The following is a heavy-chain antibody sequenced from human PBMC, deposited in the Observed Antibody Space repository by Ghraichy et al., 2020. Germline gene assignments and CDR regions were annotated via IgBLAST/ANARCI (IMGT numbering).Heavy chain of an antibody. CDR2: IIPMLGIA. Sequence: SVKVSCKASGGTFSSYAITWVRQAPGQGLEWMGRIIPMLGIANDALRLRGRVTIIADKSTSTAYMELSSLRSEDTAVYYCARDNCSTSSCSDLFYDHAMDVWGQGTTVTVSS. CDR1: GGTFSSYA. V-gene: IGHV1-69*04. J-gene: IGHJ6*02. D-gene: IGHD2-2*01. CDR3: ARDNCSTSSCSDLFYDHAMDV.